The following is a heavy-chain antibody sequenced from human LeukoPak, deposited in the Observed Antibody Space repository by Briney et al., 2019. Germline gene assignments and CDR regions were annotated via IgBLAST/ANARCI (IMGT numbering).Heavy chain of an antibody. J-gene: IGHJ4*02. CDR3: ARQTSYYSGSGSYYPGYYFDY. D-gene: IGHD3-10*01. Sequence: SETLSLTCAVSGYSINSGYYWGWIRQPPGKGLEWIGIIYHSGSTYYNPSLRSRVTISVDTSKNQFSLKLSSVTAADTAVYYCARQTSYYSGSGSYYPGYYFDYWGQGTQVTVSS. V-gene: IGHV4-38-2*01. CDR1: GYSINSGYY. CDR2: IYHSGST.